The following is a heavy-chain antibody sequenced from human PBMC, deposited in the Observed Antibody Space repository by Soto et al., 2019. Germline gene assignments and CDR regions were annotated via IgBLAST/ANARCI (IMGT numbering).Heavy chain of an antibody. J-gene: IGHJ4*01. CDR3: HGKILKYGISTSCYWTTDY. V-gene: IGHV3-23*01. D-gene: IGHD2-2*01. CDR2: ISGSGGST. CDR1: GFTSSSYA. Sequence: EVQLLESGGGLVQPGGSLRLSCAASGFTSSSYAMSWVRQAPGKGLEWVSAISGSGGSTYYADSVKGRFTISRDNSKNTLYLQMNSLRADDTAVYYCHGKILKYGISTSCYWTTDYWGHGTLVTVSS.